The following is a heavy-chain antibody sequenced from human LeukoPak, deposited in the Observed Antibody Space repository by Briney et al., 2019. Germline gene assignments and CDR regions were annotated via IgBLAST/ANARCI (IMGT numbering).Heavy chain of an antibody. D-gene: IGHD2-15*01. CDR3: ARDSLLRCSGGSCYSGFYNY. Sequence: GGSLRLSCAASGFTFSSYAMRWVRQAPGKGLEWVANIKQDGSEKYYVDSVKGRFTISRDNAKNSLYLQMNSLRAEDTAVYYCARDSLLRCSGGSCYSGFYNYWGQGTLVTVSS. CDR2: IKQDGSEK. CDR1: GFTFSSYA. V-gene: IGHV3-7*01. J-gene: IGHJ4*02.